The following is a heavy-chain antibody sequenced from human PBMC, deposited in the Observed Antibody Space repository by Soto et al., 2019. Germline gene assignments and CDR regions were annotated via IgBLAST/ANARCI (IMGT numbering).Heavy chain of an antibody. D-gene: IGHD3-22*01. Sequence: QVQLQESGPGLVKPSETLSLTCTVSGGSISSYYWSWIRQPPGKGLEWIGYIYCSGSTNYNPSLKSRVTISVDTSKSQFSLKLSSVSAADTAVYYCARRPQYYYDSSGYYYEWYFDLWGRGTLVTVS. CDR1: GGSISSYY. V-gene: IGHV4-59*08. CDR2: IYCSGST. J-gene: IGHJ2*01. CDR3: ARRPQYYYDSSGYYYEWYFDL.